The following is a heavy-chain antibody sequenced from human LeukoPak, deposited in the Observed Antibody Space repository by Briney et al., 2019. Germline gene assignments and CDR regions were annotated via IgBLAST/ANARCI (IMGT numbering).Heavy chain of an antibody. V-gene: IGHV1-58*01. CDR2: IVVGSGNT. CDR1: GFTFTSSA. D-gene: IGHD3-22*01. CDR3: AAVFAIYYDSSGYEGDFDH. Sequence: ATVKVSCKASGFTFTSSAVQWVRQARGQRLEWIGWIVVGSGNTNYAQKFQERVTITRDMSTSIAYMELSSLRSEDTAVYYCAAVFAIYYDSSGYEGDFDHWGQGTLVTVSS. J-gene: IGHJ4*02.